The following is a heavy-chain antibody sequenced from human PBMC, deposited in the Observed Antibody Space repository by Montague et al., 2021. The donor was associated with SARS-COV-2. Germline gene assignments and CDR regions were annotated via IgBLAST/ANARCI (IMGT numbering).Heavy chain of an antibody. CDR3: ARTPTRPLSLDS. V-gene: IGHV4-4*07. CDR1: GGSITVFS. J-gene: IGHJ4*02. D-gene: IGHD6-6*01. CDR2: VTTSGTT. Sequence: SETLSLTCAVSGGSITVFSWSWVRQPAGKGLEWIGRVTTSGTTNHSPSLRSRVAMSVDTSKNQFSLNLNSVTAADTAIYYCARTPTRPLSLDSWGQGTLVTVSS.